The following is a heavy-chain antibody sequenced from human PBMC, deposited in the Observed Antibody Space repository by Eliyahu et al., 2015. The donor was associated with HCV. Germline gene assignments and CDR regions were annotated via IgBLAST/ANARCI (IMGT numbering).Heavy chain of an antibody. CDR2: IKSKTDDGTT. J-gene: IGHJ4*02. CDR3: ATEYASSSVSYYFDD. D-gene: IGHD6-6*01. Sequence: VQLVESGGGLVEPGGSLRLSCAASGITFSXAWMSWVRQAPGKGLEWVGRIKSKTDDGTTDYTAPVKGRFTISRDDSKNTLYLQMNSLKTEDTAVYFCATEYASSSVSYYFDDWGQGTRVTVSS. V-gene: IGHV3-15*01. CDR1: GITFSXAW.